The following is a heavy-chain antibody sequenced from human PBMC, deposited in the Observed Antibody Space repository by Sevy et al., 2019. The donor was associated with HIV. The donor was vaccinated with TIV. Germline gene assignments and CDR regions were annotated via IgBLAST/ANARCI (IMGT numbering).Heavy chain of an antibody. CDR3: ARDDGNYYFHY. Sequence: GGPLRLSCAASGFTFSKYWMGWVRQAPGKGLEWVANIKQDAGQKYYVDSVKGRFTISRDNAKNSLYLQMISLRAEDTAVYFCARDDGNYYFHYWGQGPLVTVSS. CDR2: IKQDAGQK. CDR1: GFTFSKYW. J-gene: IGHJ4*02. D-gene: IGHD1-7*01. V-gene: IGHV3-7*01.